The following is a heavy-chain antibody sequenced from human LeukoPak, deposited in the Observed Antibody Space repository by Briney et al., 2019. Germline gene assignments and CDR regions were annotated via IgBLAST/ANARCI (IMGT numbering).Heavy chain of an antibody. Sequence: ASVKVSCKASGYTFTSYAMNWVRQAPGQGLEWMGWISAYNGNTNYAQKLQGRVTMTTDTSMSTAYMELRSLRSDDTAVYYCARDNSVGDIAWWFDPWGQGTLVTVSS. V-gene: IGHV1-18*01. CDR3: ARDNSVGDIAWWFDP. CDR2: ISAYNGNT. D-gene: IGHD3-16*02. CDR1: GYTFTSYA. J-gene: IGHJ5*02.